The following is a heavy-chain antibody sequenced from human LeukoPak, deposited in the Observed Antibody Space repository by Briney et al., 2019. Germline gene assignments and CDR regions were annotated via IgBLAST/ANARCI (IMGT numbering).Heavy chain of an antibody. V-gene: IGHV4-39*01. CDR2: IYYSGST. CDR1: GGSISSSSYY. J-gene: IGHJ4*02. Sequence: SETLSLTCTVSGGSISSSSYYWGWIRQPPGKGLEWIGSIYYSGSTYYNPSLKSRVTISVDTSKNQFSLKLSSVTAADTAVYYCARGGTWYYYNTRFDYWGQGSLVTVSS. D-gene: IGHD3-10*01. CDR3: ARGGTWYYYNTRFDY.